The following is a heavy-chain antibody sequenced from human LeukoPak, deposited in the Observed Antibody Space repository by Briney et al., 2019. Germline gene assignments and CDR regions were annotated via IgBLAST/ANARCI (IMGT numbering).Heavy chain of an antibody. V-gene: IGHV1-69*13. CDR2: IIPIFGTA. Sequence: ASVKVSCKASGGTFISYAISWVRQAPGQGLEWMGGIIPIFGTANYAQKFQGRVTITADESTSTAYMELSSLRSEDTAVYYCARDPGFGRDGYNSSDYWGQGTLVTVSS. CDR1: GGTFISYA. J-gene: IGHJ4*02. D-gene: IGHD5-24*01. CDR3: ARDPGFGRDGYNSSDY.